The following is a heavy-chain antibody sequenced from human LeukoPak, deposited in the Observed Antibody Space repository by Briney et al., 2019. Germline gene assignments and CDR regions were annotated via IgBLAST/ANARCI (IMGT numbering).Heavy chain of an antibody. J-gene: IGHJ4*02. Sequence: SETLSLTCTVSGGSISSYYWSWIRQPPGKGLEWIGYIYYSGSTNYNPSLKSRVTISVDTSKNQFSLELSSVTAADTAVYYCARGLDYGGNSDYWGQGTLVTVSS. CDR1: GGSISSYY. CDR2: IYYSGST. CDR3: ARGLDYGGNSDY. V-gene: IGHV4-59*01. D-gene: IGHD4-23*01.